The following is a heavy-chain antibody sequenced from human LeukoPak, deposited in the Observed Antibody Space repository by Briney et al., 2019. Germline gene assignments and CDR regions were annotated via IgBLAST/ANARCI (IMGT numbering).Heavy chain of an antibody. J-gene: IGHJ6*03. CDR2: IYYSGST. Sequence: SGTLSLTCAVSGGSISSSNWWSWIRQPPGKGLEWIGYIYYSGSTNYNPSLKSRVTISVDTSKNQFSLKLSSVTAADTAVYYCARDHIASGYMDVWGKGTTVTVSS. D-gene: IGHD6-25*01. CDR1: GGSISSSNW. V-gene: IGHV4-61*01. CDR3: ARDHIASGYMDV.